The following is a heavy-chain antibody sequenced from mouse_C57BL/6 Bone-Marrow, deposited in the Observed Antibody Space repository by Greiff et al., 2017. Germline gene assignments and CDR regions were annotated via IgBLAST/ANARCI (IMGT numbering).Heavy chain of an antibody. J-gene: IGHJ4*01. CDR2: IYPGSGST. V-gene: IGHV1-55*01. D-gene: IGHD1-1*01. CDR3: ARRRDYYASARYAMDY. CDR1: GYTFTSYW. Sequence: QVQLQQSGAELVKPGASVKMSCKASGYTFTSYWITWVKQRPGQGLEWIGDIYPGSGSTNYNEKFKSKATLTVDTSSSTAYMQLSSLTSEDSAVYYCARRRDYYASARYAMDYWGQGTSVTVSS.